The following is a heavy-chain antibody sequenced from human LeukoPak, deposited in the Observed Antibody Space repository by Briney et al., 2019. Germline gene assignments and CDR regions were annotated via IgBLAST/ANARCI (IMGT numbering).Heavy chain of an antibody. CDR3: ARDHLSSGSSPDYYYYYYMDV. J-gene: IGHJ6*03. CDR1: GFTFSSCW. Sequence: GGSLRLSCAASGFTFSSCWMHWVRQAPGKGLVGVSRINSGGSSTSCGDSVKGGFTISRDNAENTVYLQMNSLRAEDTAVYYCARDHLSSGSSPDYYYYYYMDVWGKGTTVTISS. CDR2: INSGGSST. V-gene: IGHV3-74*01. D-gene: IGHD6-19*01.